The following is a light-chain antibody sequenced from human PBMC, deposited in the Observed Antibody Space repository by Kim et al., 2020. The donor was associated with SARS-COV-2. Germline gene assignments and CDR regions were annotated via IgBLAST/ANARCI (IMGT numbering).Light chain of an antibody. CDR3: QQCNSSPIT. V-gene: IGKV1-5*03. CDR1: QTISTW. CDR2: RAS. Sequence: ASVGDSVTITCRASQTISTWLAWYQQKPGKAPKLLIHRASTLASGVPSRFIGNGSGREFTLTIHTLQPDDFATYYCQQCNSSPITFGQGTRLEIK. J-gene: IGKJ5*01.